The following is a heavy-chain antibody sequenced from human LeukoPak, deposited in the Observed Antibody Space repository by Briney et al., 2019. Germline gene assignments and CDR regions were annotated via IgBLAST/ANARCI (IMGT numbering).Heavy chain of an antibody. CDR2: ISYDGSNK. J-gene: IGHJ5*02. D-gene: IGHD2-21*02. Sequence: GRSLRLSCAASGFTFSSYGMHWVRQAPGKGLEWVAVISYDGSNKYYADSVKGRFTISRDNSKNTLYLQMNSLRAEDTAVYYCARGGVVVTAMGWFDPWGQGTLVTVSS. CDR3: ARGGVVVTAMGWFDP. V-gene: IGHV3-30*03. CDR1: GFTFSSYG.